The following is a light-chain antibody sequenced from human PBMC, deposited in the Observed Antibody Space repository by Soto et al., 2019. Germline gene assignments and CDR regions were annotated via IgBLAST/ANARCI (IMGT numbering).Light chain of an antibody. CDR3: SSYTSSSIGPGV. Sequence: QSVLTQPASVSGSPGQSITISCTGTSSDVGGYNYVSWYQQHPGKAPKLMIYDVSNRPSGVSNRFSGSKSGNTASLTISGPQAEDEADYYCSSYTSSSIGPGVFGTGTKVTVL. CDR2: DVS. J-gene: IGLJ1*01. V-gene: IGLV2-14*01. CDR1: SSDVGGYNY.